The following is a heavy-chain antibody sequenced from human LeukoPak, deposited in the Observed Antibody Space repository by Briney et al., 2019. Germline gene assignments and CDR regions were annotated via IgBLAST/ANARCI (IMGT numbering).Heavy chain of an antibody. CDR1: GFTFGSYA. J-gene: IGHJ4*02. V-gene: IGHV3-23*01. CDR2: ISADASST. Sequence: GGSLRLSCAASGFTFGSYAMSWVRQAPGKGLEWVSAISADASSTYYADSVEGRFTVSRYNSKNALFLQMNSLRAEDTAVYYCARGAYGDYDYWGQGTLVTVSS. D-gene: IGHD4-17*01. CDR3: ARGAYGDYDY.